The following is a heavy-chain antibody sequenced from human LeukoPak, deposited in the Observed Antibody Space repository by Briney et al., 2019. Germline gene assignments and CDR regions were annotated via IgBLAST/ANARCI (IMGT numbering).Heavy chain of an antibody. V-gene: IGHV3-20*04. J-gene: IGHJ4*02. CDR3: ARADLSDSSVDY. D-gene: IGHD3-22*01. CDR2: INWNGGST. CDR1: GFTFDDYG. Sequence: GGSLRLSCAASGFTFDDYGMSWVRQAPGKGLEWVSGINWNGGSTGYADSVKGRFTISRDNAKNSLSLQMNSLRDEDTALYYCARADLSDSSVDYWGQGTLVTVSS.